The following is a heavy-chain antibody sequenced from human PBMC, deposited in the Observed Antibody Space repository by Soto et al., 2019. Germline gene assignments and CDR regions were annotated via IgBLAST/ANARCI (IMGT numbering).Heavy chain of an antibody. V-gene: IGHV4-30-4*01. Sequence: QMQLQESAPGLVKPSQTLSLTCTVSGASISDADSYWSWVRQTPGKGLQWIGFLHYSGTTYYNPSLRGRSSHSLDIAKNQFSLTVNSVTDADMAIYYCARVHLGAAYTLACGRMFDIWGQGTLVAVSS. CDR1: GASISDADSY. CDR3: ARVHLGAAYTLACGRMFDI. CDR2: LHYSGTT. D-gene: IGHD3-16*01. J-gene: IGHJ4*02.